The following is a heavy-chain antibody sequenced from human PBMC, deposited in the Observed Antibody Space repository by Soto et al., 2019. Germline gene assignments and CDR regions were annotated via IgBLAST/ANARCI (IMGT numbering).Heavy chain of an antibody. V-gene: IGHV1-18*04. D-gene: IGHD4-4*01. CDR1: GYTFTSYG. CDR3: ARDHSNTVTTYYYYGMDV. CDR2: ISAYNGNT. J-gene: IGHJ6*02. Sequence: ASVKVSCKASGYTFTSYGISWVRQAPGQGLEWMGWISAYNGNTNYAQKLQGRVTTTTDTSTSTAYMELRSLRSDDTAVYYCARDHSNTVTTYYYYGMDVWGQGTTVTVSS.